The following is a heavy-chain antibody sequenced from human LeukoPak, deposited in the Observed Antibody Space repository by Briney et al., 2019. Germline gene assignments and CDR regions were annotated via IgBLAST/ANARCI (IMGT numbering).Heavy chain of an antibody. CDR3: ARADHNSGSNAFDI. CDR1: GYTFTSYD. V-gene: IGHV1-8*01. D-gene: IGHD3-10*01. CDR2: MNPNSGNT. Sequence: ASVKVSCKASGYTFTSYDINWVRQATGQGLEWMGWMNPNSGNTGYAQKFQGRVTMTEKTSISTAYMELSSLRSEDTAVYYCARADHNSGSNAFDIWGQGTMVTVSS. J-gene: IGHJ3*02.